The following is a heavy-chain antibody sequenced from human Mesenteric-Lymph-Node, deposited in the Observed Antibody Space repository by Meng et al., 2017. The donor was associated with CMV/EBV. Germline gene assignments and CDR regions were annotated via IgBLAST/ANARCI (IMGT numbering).Heavy chain of an antibody. CDR2: ISNDGSVT. CDR3: ARDRCGTNSCHNDADM. CDR1: GFSFSSYG. J-gene: IGHJ3*02. Sequence: GESLKISCAASGFSFSSYGMHWVRQVPGKGLVWVSLISNDGSVTIYADSVKGRFTISRDNSKNSLYLQMSSLRADDTAVYYCARDRCGTNSCHNDADMWGQGTMGTVSS. V-gene: IGHV3-74*01. D-gene: IGHD4/OR15-4a*01.